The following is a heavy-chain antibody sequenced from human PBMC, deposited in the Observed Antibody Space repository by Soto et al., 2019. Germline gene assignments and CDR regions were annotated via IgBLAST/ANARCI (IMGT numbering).Heavy chain of an antibody. Sequence: QVQLVESGGGVVQPGRSLRLSCAASGFTFSSYAMHWVHQAPGKGLEWVAVISYDGSNKYYADSVKGRFTISRDNSKNTLYLQMNSLRAEDTAVYYCARDAYVGSWYGKYNWFDPWGQGTLVTVSS. CDR1: GFTFSSYA. CDR2: ISYDGSNK. D-gene: IGHD6-13*01. CDR3: ARDAYVGSWYGKYNWFDP. V-gene: IGHV3-30-3*01. J-gene: IGHJ5*02.